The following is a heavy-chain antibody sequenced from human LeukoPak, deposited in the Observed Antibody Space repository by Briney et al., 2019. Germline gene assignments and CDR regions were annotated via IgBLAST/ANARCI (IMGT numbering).Heavy chain of an antibody. J-gene: IGHJ3*02. V-gene: IGHV3-9*01. D-gene: IGHD6-19*01. Sequence: PGRSLRLSCAASGFTFDAYAMHWVRQAPGKGLEWVSGISWNSGTIGYADSVKGRFTFSRDNAKNSLYLQMNSLRAEDTALYFCAVDLYSSVWYGAFDMWGQGTMVTVST. CDR2: ISWNSGTI. CDR1: GFTFDAYA. CDR3: AVDLYSSVWYGAFDM.